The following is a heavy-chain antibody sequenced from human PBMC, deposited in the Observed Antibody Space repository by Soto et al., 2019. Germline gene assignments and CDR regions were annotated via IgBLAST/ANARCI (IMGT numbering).Heavy chain of an antibody. V-gene: IGHV3-72*01. CDR1: GFTFSNAW. CDR2: TRNKANSYTT. CDR3: ARVEMATSHFDY. Sequence: EVQLVESGGGLVKPGGSLRLSCAASGFTFSNAWMSWVRQAPGKGLEWVGRTRNKANSYTTEYAASVKGRFTISRDDSKNSLYLQMNSLKTEDTAVYYCARVEMATSHFDYWGQGTLVTVSS. J-gene: IGHJ4*02. D-gene: IGHD5-12*01.